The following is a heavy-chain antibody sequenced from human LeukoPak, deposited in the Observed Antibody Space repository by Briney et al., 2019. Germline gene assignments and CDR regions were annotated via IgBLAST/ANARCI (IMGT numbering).Heavy chain of an antibody. Sequence: MPGGSLTLSCAASGFSFSNCSMNWVRQAPGKGLEWVSSISSSSPYIYYADSLEGRFTISRDNVRNSLYLQMNSLRAEDTAVYYCAGDYEGNLAFDIWGQGTMVTVSS. J-gene: IGHJ3*02. CDR1: GFSFSNCS. CDR3: AGDYEGNLAFDI. V-gene: IGHV3-21*01. D-gene: IGHD4-23*01. CDR2: ISSSSPYI.